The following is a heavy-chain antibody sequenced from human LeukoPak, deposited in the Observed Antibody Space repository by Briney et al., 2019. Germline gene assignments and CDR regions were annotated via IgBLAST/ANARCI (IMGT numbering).Heavy chain of an antibody. J-gene: IGHJ4*02. CDR2: IYYSGSA. V-gene: IGHV4-59*01. CDR1: GGSISSYY. Sequence: SETLSLTCTVSGGSISSYYWSWIRQPSGKGLEWIGYIYYSGSANYNPSLKSRVTISVDTSKNQFSLKLSSVTAADTAVYYCASGVVPVYYFDYWGQGTLVTVSS. D-gene: IGHD2-15*01. CDR3: ASGVVPVYYFDY.